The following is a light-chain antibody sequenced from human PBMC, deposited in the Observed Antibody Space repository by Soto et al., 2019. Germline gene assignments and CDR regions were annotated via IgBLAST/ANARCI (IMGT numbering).Light chain of an antibody. CDR2: GAS. Sequence: EIVMTQSPATLSVSPGERATLSCRASQSVRSNLAWYQQKPGQAPRLLIYGASARATGIPARFSGSGSGTEFTLTISSLQSEDSAIYYCRQYNNWPPLTFGGGTKVEIK. CDR3: RQYNNWPPLT. V-gene: IGKV3-15*01. CDR1: QSVRSN. J-gene: IGKJ4*01.